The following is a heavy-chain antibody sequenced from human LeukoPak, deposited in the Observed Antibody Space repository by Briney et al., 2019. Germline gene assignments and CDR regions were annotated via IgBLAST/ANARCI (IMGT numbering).Heavy chain of an antibody. Sequence: KPSETLSLTCTVSGGSISSSSYYWGWIRQPPGKGLEWIGSIYYSGSTYYNPSHKSRVTISVDTSKNQFSLKLSSVTAADTAVYYCARRGRPAATRGYFDYWGQGTLVTVSS. V-gene: IGHV4-39*01. CDR1: GGSISSSSYY. CDR3: ARRGRPAATRGYFDY. CDR2: IYYSGST. D-gene: IGHD2-2*01. J-gene: IGHJ4*02.